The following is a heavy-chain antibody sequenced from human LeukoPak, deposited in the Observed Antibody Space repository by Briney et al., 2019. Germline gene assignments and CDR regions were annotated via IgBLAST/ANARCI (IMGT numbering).Heavy chain of an antibody. D-gene: IGHD6-13*01. V-gene: IGHV4-39*01. J-gene: IGHJ3*02. CDR2: IYYSGST. CDR3: ARHIIGIAAALGAFDI. Sequence: SETLSLTCTVSGGSISSSSYYWGWIRQPPGKGVEWIGCIYYSGSTYYNPSLKRRVTISVDTSKTQFSLKLSSVTAADSAVYYCARHIIGIAAALGAFDIWGQGTMVTVSS. CDR1: GGSISSSSYY.